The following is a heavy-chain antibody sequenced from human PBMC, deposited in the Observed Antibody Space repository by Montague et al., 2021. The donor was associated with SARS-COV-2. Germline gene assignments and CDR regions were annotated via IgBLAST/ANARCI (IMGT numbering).Heavy chain of an antibody. CDR1: GGSISSGGYS. V-gene: IGHV4-30-2*01. Sequence: TLSLTCTVSGGSISSGGYSWNWIRQPPGKGLEWIGYIYRSGSTYYNPSLKSRVTISLDTSKNQFSLNLTSVTAADTAVYYCARGCTDWGGKVCYGFDDWGQGTMVTVSS. CDR2: IYRSGST. J-gene: IGHJ6*02. CDR3: ARGCTDWGGKVCYGFDD. D-gene: IGHD2-21*01.